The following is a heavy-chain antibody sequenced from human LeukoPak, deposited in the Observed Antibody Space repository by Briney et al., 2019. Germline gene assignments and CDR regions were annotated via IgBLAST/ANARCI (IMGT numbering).Heavy chain of an antibody. CDR2: IYYSGSS. Sequence: PGGSLRLSCAASGLTFSSYAMSWVRQAPGKALEWIGYIYYSGSSSYNPSLSSRVTISLDTSKSQFSLKLSSVTAADTAVYYCARRGRITMVRGVPGWFDPWGQGTLVTVSS. V-gene: IGHV4-59*01. CDR1: GLTFSSYA. D-gene: IGHD3-10*01. J-gene: IGHJ5*02. CDR3: ARRGRITMVRGVPGWFDP.